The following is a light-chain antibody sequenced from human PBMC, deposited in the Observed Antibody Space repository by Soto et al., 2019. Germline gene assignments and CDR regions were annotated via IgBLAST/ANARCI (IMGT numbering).Light chain of an antibody. CDR3: NTYTSKSTGV. Sequence: QSALTQPASVSGSPGQSITISCTGTSSDVGGYNYVSWYQQHPGKAPKLIIYEVSNRPSGVSNRFSGSKSGNTASLTISGLQDEADADYYCNTYTSKSTGVFGTGTKVTVL. J-gene: IGLJ1*01. CDR2: EVS. V-gene: IGLV2-14*01. CDR1: SSDVGGYNY.